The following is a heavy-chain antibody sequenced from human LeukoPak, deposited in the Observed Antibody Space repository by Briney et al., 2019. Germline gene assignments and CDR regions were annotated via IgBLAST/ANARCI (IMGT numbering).Heavy chain of an antibody. V-gene: IGHV1-69*13. CDR3: ERAIYCSGGSCHWEFDY. J-gene: IGHJ4*02. D-gene: IGHD2-15*01. Sequence: SVTVSFTASGGTFSIYAISWVRQAPGQGLEWMGGIIPIFGTANYAQKFQGRVTITADESTSTAYMELSSLRSEDTAVYYCERAIYCSGGSCHWEFDYWGQGTLVTVSS. CDR1: GGTFSIYA. CDR2: IIPIFGTA.